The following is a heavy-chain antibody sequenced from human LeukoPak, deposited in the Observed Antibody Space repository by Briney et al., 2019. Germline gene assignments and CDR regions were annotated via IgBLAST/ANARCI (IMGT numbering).Heavy chain of an antibody. CDR3: ARESVWGSYPQRGYYFDY. V-gene: IGHV1-2*06. Sequence: ASVKVSCKASGYTFTGYYMHWVRQAPGQGPEWMARINPNSGGINYAQKFQGRVTMTRDTSISTVYMELSRLRSDDTAVYYCARESVWGSYPQRGYYFDYWGQGTLVTVSS. CDR2: INPNSGGI. D-gene: IGHD3-16*02. J-gene: IGHJ4*02. CDR1: GYTFTGYY.